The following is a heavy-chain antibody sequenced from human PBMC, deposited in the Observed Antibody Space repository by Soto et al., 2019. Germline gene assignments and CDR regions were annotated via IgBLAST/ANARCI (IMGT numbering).Heavy chain of an antibody. D-gene: IGHD2-15*01. CDR3: AMVDLYCTPTPQDV. V-gene: IGHV1-18*01. CDR1: GYIFVNYG. CDR2: ISPYTGNT. Sequence: QVQLEQSGDEVKKPGASVKVSCKASGYIFVNYGIACVRQAPGQGLEWLGWISPYTGNTYYATKVQGRLTMTTVTSTSTAFMDLGSLTFADTAVYYCAMVDLYCTPTPQDVWGQGTTVTV. J-gene: IGHJ6*02.